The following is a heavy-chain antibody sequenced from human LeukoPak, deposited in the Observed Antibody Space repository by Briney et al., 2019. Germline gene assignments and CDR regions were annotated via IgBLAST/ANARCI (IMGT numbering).Heavy chain of an antibody. CDR2: INHSGST. CDR1: GGSISSSSYY. V-gene: IGHV4-39*07. D-gene: IGHD2-21*01. CDR3: AGRVVVSVGPNWFDP. J-gene: IGHJ5*02. Sequence: PSETLSLTCTVSGGSISSSSYYWGWIRQPPGKGLEWIGEINHSGSTNYNPSLKSRVTISVDTSKNQFSLKLSSVTAADTAVYYCAGRVVVSVGPNWFDPWGQGTLATVSS.